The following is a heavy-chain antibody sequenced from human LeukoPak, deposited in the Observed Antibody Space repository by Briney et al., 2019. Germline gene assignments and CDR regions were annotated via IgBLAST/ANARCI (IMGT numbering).Heavy chain of an antibody. CDR3: ATEWTDGEYVDY. J-gene: IGHJ4*02. Sequence: SETLSLTCTVSGGSISSYDWSWIRQPPGKGLEWIGDTDQNEITNYNPSLKSRVTISVDMSKNHFSLKLNSVTAADTAVYYCATEWTDGEYVDYWGQGTLVTVSS. D-gene: IGHD4-17*01. V-gene: IGHV4-34*01. CDR1: GGSISSYD. CDR2: TDQNEIT.